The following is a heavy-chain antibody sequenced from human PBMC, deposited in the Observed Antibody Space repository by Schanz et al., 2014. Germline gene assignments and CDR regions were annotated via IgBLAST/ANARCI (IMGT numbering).Heavy chain of an antibody. CDR1: GFTFSTST. CDR3: AKDISDTSGKDDY. Sequence: VQLVESGGGLVKPGGSLRLSCAASGFTFSTSTMHWVRQAPGMGLEWVSAISGRDGSTYYADSVRGRFTISRDNSKNTLFLQMNSLRVEDSAIYYCAKDISDTSGKDDYWGQGTLVTVSS. J-gene: IGHJ4*02. V-gene: IGHV3-23*04. D-gene: IGHD3-22*01. CDR2: ISGRDGST.